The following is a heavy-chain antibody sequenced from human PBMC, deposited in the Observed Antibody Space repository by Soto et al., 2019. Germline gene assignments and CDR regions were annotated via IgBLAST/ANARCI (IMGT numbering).Heavy chain of an antibody. D-gene: IGHD4-17*01. CDR3: ARDDDFEDYGLDY. V-gene: IGHV3-33*01. J-gene: IGHJ4*02. Sequence: QVHLVESGGGVVQPGRPLRLSCAASGFTFSRYGMHWVRQAPGKGLEWVGVIVRDGGQKQYADSVRGRFTISRDNSRDTPYLEVNSVTVEDAVVYYCARDDDFEDYGLDYWGQGTLVTVSS. CDR1: GFTFSRYG. CDR2: IVRDGGQK.